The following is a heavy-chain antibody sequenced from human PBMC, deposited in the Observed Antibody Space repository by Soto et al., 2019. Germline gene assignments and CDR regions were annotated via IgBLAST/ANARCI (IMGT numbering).Heavy chain of an antibody. J-gene: IGHJ4*02. D-gene: IGHD3-10*01. Sequence: PSETLSLTCTVSGGSISSYYWSWIRQPPGKGLEWIGYIYYSGSTNYNPSLKSRVTISVDTSKNQFSLKLSSVTAADTAVYYCARGAKPLYLDYWGQGTLVTVSS. CDR2: IYYSGST. CDR1: GGSISSYY. CDR3: ARGAKPLYLDY. V-gene: IGHV4-59*01.